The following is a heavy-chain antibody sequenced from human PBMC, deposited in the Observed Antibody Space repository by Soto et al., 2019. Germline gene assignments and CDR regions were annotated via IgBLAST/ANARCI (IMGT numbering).Heavy chain of an antibody. CDR2: ISGSGGST. D-gene: IGHD3-22*01. V-gene: IGHV3-23*01. CDR1: GFTFSSYA. Sequence: GGSLRLSCAAYGFTFSSYAMSWVRQAPGKGLEWVSAISGSGGSTYYADSVKGRFTISRDNSKNTLYLQMNSLRAEDTAVYYCAKDRDGYYDSSGYYYFDYWGQGTLVTVSS. CDR3: AKDRDGYYDSSGYYYFDY. J-gene: IGHJ4*02.